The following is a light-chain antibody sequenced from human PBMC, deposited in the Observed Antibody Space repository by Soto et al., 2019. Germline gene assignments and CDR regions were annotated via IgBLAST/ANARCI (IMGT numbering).Light chain of an antibody. CDR2: GSS. V-gene: IGKV3-20*01. J-gene: IGKJ3*01. CDR3: QQYGSSPFT. CDR1: QSVNNNY. Sequence: EIVLTQSPGTLALSPGERATLSCRASQSVNNNYLTWYQQNRGQAPRLLIHGSSSRDTGIPDRFSGSGSGTDFTLTISRLEPEDFAVYYCQQYGSSPFTCGPGTRVGIK.